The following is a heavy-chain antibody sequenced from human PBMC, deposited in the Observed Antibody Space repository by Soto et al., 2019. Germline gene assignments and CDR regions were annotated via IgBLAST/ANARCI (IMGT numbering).Heavy chain of an antibody. J-gene: IGHJ5*02. V-gene: IGHV4-39*01. CDR3: ARQASGYYYGWFDP. Sequence: TSETLSLTCTVSGGSILDSTYYWAWIRQSPGKGLEWIGTIFYSGGTFYTPSLKSRVTMSVDTSNNQLSLKLSSVTAADTAVYYCARQASGYYYGWFDPWGQGTLVTVSS. D-gene: IGHD3-22*01. CDR1: GGSILDSTYY. CDR2: IFYSGGT.